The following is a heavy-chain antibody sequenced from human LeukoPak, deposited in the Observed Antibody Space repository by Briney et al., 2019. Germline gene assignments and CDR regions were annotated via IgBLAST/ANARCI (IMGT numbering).Heavy chain of an antibody. J-gene: IGHJ4*02. D-gene: IGHD3-22*01. CDR2: IYYSGST. CDR1: GGSISSYY. V-gene: IGHV4-59*01. CDR3: ARAVHYYDRLDY. Sequence: SETLSLTCTVSGGSISSYYWSWIRQPPGKGLEWIGYIYYSGSTNYNPSLKSRVTISIDTSKNQFSLKLSSVTAADTAVYYCARAVHYYDRLDYWGQGTLVTVSS.